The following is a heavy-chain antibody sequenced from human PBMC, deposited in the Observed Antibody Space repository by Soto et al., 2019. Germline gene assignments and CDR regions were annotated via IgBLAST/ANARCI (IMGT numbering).Heavy chain of an antibody. V-gene: IGHV5-51*01. D-gene: IGHD3-22*01. J-gene: IGHJ6*02. Sequence: GESLKISCKGSGYSFTSYWIGWVRQMPGKGLEWMGIIYPGDSDTRYSPSFQGQVTISADKSISTAYLQWSSLKASDTAMYYCARQPLITMIGGIYYYYGMDVWGQGTTVTVSS. CDR3: ARQPLITMIGGIYYYYGMDV. CDR1: GYSFTSYW. CDR2: IYPGDSDT.